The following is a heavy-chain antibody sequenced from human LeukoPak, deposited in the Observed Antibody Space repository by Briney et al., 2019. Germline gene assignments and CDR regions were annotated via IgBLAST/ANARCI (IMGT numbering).Heavy chain of an antibody. V-gene: IGHV3-30-3*01. CDR1: GFTFSSYA. CDR2: ISYDGSNK. D-gene: IGHD6-6*01. CDR3: ARADGDY. J-gene: IGHJ4*02. Sequence: PGGSLRLSCAASGFTFSSYAMHWVRQAPGKGLEWVAVISYDGSNKYYADSVKGRFTISRDNSKNTLYLQMNSPRAEDTAVYYCARADGDYWGQGTLVTVSS.